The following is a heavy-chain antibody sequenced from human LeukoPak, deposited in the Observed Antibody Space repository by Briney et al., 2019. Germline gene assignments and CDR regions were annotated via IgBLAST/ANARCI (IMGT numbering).Heavy chain of an antibody. J-gene: IGHJ4*02. CDR3: ARERQDLRWYLDY. CDR1: GGSFSGYY. D-gene: IGHD4-23*01. Sequence: TSETLSLTCAVYGGSFSGYYWSWIRQPPGKGLEWIGEINHSGSTNYNPSLKSRVTISVDTSKNQFSLKLSSVTATDTAVYYCARERQDLRWYLDYWGQGTLVTVSS. V-gene: IGHV4-34*01. CDR2: INHSGST.